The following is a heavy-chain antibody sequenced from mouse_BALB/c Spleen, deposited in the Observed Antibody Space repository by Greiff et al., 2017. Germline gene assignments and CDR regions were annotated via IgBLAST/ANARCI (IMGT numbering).Heavy chain of an antibody. D-gene: IGHD1-1*01. CDR1: GYTFTDYY. J-gene: IGHJ3*01. CDR2: IYPGSGNT. V-gene: IGHV1-77*01. CDR3: ARDYGSFAY. Sequence: VKLMESGAELARPGASVKLSCKASGYTFTDYYINWVKQRTGQGLEWIGEIYPGSGNTYYNEKFKGKATLTADKSSSTAYMQLSSLTSEDSAVYFCARDYGSFAYWGQGTLVTVSA.